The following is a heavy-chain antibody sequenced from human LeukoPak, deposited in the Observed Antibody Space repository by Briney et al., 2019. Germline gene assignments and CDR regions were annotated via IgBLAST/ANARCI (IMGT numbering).Heavy chain of an antibody. Sequence: GASVKVSCKVSGSTLTELSIHWVRQAPGKGLEWMGGLDSEDGEILYAQRFQGRVTMTEDTSTDTAYMDLSSLTSDDTAVYYCATEEAGSFPAFDCWGQGTRVTVSS. CDR3: ATEEAGSFPAFDC. J-gene: IGHJ4*02. CDR2: LDSEDGEI. CDR1: GSTLTELS. V-gene: IGHV1-24*01. D-gene: IGHD1-26*01.